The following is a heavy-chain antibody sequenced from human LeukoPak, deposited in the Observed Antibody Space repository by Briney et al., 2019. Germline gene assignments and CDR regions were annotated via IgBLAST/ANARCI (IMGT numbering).Heavy chain of an antibody. CDR1: GFTFSNAW. CDR3: ARYYYDSSGYYGDY. CDR2: IKQDGSEK. D-gene: IGHD3-22*01. Sequence: GGSLRLSCAASGFTFSNAWMSWVRQAPGKGLEWVANIKQDGSEKYYVDSVKGRFTISRDNAKNSLYLQMNSLRAEDTAVYYCARYYYDSSGYYGDYWGQGTLVTVSS. J-gene: IGHJ4*02. V-gene: IGHV3-7*01.